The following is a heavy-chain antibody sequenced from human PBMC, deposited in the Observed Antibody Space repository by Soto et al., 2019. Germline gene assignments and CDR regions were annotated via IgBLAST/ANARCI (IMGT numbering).Heavy chain of an antibody. CDR2: IYYSGST. CDR1: GGSISSGDYY. J-gene: IGHJ4*02. V-gene: IGHV4-30-4*01. Sequence: PSETLSLTCTVSGGSISSGDYYWSWIRQPPGKGLEWIGYIYYSGSTYYNPSLKSRVTISVDTSKNQFSLKLSSVTAADTAVYYCARASCGSGSNYWGQGTLVTVSS. CDR3: ARASCGSGSNY. D-gene: IGHD3-10*01.